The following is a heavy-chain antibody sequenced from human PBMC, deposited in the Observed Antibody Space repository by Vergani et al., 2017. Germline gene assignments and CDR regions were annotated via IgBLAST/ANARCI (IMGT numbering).Heavy chain of an antibody. V-gene: IGHV3-23*01. CDR3: AKDRGDVDTAMAYYIDY. D-gene: IGHD5-18*01. Sequence: EVQLLESGGGLVQPGGSLRLSCAASGFTFSSYAMSWVRQAPGKGLEWVSAISGSGGSTYYADSVKGRFTISRDKSKNTLYLQMNSLRAEDTAVYYCAKDRGDVDTAMAYYIDYWGQGTLVTVSS. CDR2: ISGSGGST. CDR1: GFTFSSYA. J-gene: IGHJ4*02.